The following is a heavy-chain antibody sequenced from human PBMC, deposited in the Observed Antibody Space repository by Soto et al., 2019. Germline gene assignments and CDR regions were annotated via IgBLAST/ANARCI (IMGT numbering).Heavy chain of an antibody. CDR2: ISGSGGST. D-gene: IGHD5-12*01. CDR1: GFTFSSYA. Sequence: GGSLRLSCAASGFTFSSYAMSWVRQAPGKGLEWVSAISGSGGSTYYADSVKGRFTISRDNSKNTLYLQMNSLRAEDTAVYYCANVMGDGYLERPKWGQGTLVTVSS. V-gene: IGHV3-23*01. J-gene: IGHJ4*02. CDR3: ANVMGDGYLERPK.